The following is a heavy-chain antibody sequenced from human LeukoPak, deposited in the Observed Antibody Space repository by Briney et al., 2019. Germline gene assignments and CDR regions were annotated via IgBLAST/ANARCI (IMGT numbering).Heavy chain of an antibody. CDR3: ARRASGGYSYSAGFDY. V-gene: IGHV4-39*01. J-gene: IGHJ4*02. Sequence: SETLSLTCTVSGGSISSSSYYWGWIRQPPGKGLECIGSIYYSGRTYYNPSLKSRVTISVDTSKNQFSLKLSSVTAADTAVYYCARRASGGYSYSAGFDYWGQGTLVTVSS. CDR1: GGSISSSSYY. D-gene: IGHD5-18*01. CDR2: IYYSGRT.